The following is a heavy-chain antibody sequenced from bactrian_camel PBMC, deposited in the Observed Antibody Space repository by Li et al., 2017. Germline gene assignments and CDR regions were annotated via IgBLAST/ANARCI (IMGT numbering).Heavy chain of an antibody. V-gene: IGHV3S53*01. CDR1: GYGVGTCT. CDR2: ISRNGTI. D-gene: IGHD5*01. J-gene: IGHJ7*01. Sequence: VQLVESGGGAVQTGGSLKLSCVASGYGVGTCTMGWYRQAPGKEREMVSFISRNGTIKYSDSVKGRFTISQDNAKNTLYLHMNSLKTEDTAVYYCAALGCLGWLTPIDYWGEGTQVTVS.